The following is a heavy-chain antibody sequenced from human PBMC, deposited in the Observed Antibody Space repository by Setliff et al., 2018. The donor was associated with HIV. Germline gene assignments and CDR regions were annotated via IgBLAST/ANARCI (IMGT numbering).Heavy chain of an antibody. D-gene: IGHD3-10*01. V-gene: IGHV4-59*01. J-gene: IGHJ5*02. CDR1: GTSMSSYY. Sequence: SETLSLTCSVSGTSMSSYYWTWIRQSPGRGLEWIGHVSSSGSTNYNPSLESRLIISIDTSKSQISLTLTSLTTADTAVYYRARSSYYYGSGLDSWGQGTLVTVSS. CDR2: VSSSGST. CDR3: ARSSYYYGSGLDS.